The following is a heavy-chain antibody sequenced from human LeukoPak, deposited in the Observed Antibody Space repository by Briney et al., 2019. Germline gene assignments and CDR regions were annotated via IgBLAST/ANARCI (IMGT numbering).Heavy chain of an antibody. CDR1: GDSVSSDSAA. V-gene: IGHV6-1*01. Sequence: SQTLSLTCAISGDSVSSDSAAWNWVRQSPSRGLEWLGRTYYRSKWYYNYAVSVKSRITINPDTSKIQFSLQLNSVTPEDTAVYYCARGATAYFDSWGQGTLVTVSS. CDR2: TYYRSKWYY. CDR3: ARGATAYFDS. D-gene: IGHD5-12*01. J-gene: IGHJ4*02.